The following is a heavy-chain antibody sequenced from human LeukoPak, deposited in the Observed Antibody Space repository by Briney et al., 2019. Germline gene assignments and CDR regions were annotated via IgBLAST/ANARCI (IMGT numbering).Heavy chain of an antibody. CDR3: TRDRHSTVSGWYFDL. D-gene: IGHD3-10*01. Sequence: PSETLSLTCTVSGDSVSSGGYYWSWIRQHPEKGLEWIGYISFSGHTYYNPSLKGRTTISEDTSQNHFSLKLSSVTAADTAVYYCTRDRHSTVSGWYFDLWGRGTLVTVSS. CDR2: ISFSGHT. V-gene: IGHV4-31*03. J-gene: IGHJ2*01. CDR1: GDSVSSGGYY.